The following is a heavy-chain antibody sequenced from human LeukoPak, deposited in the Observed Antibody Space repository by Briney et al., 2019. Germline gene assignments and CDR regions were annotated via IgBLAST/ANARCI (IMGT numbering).Heavy chain of an antibody. CDR3: ARDWPTMGDAFDI. J-gene: IGHJ3*02. V-gene: IGHV1-46*03. D-gene: IGHD3-10*01. CDR2: INPSGGST. Sequence: ASVKVSCKASGYTFTSYYMHWVRQAPGQGLEWMGIINPSGGSTSYAQKSQGRVTMTRDTSTSTVYMELSSLRSEDTAVYYCARDWPTMGDAFDIWGQGTMVTVSS. CDR1: GYTFTSYY.